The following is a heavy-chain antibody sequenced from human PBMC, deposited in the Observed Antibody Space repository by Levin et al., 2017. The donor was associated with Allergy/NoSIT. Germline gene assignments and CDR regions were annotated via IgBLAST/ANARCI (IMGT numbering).Heavy chain of an antibody. Sequence: RPSETLSLTCTVSGGSISSHYWIWIRQPAGEGLEWIGRLYTSGIINYNPSLKSRVTMSLDTSKNQFSLKLRSVTAADTAVYYCARVIGNIAVHGLGWFDPWGQGTLVTVSS. J-gene: IGHJ5*02. V-gene: IGHV4-4*07. CDR2: LYTSGII. CDR3: ARVIGNIAVHGLGWFDP. CDR1: GGSISSHY. D-gene: IGHD6-19*01.